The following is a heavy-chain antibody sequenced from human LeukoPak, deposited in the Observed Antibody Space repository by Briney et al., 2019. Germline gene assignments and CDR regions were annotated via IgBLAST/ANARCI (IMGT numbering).Heavy chain of an antibody. V-gene: IGHV1-2*02. CDR3: ARDPICSSTSCYTFYYYYYMDV. Sequence: ASVKVSCKASGYTFTGYYMHWVRQAPGQGLEWRGWINPNSGGTNYAQKFQGRVTMTRDTSISTAYMELSRLRSDDTAVYYCARDPICSSTSCYTFYYYYYMDVWGKGTTVTVSS. J-gene: IGHJ6*03. CDR1: GYTFTGYY. D-gene: IGHD2-2*02. CDR2: INPNSGGT.